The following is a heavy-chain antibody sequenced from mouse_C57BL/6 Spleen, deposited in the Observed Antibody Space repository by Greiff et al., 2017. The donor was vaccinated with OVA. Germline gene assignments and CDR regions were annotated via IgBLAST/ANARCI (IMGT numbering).Heavy chain of an antibody. Sequence: QVQLQQSGPGLVQPSQSLSITCTVSGFSLTSYGVHWVRQSPGKGLEWLGVIWSGGSTDYNAAFMSRLSITKDNSKSQVFFKMNSLQADDTAIYYCAKSNWDGLAWFAYGGQGTLVTVSA. J-gene: IGHJ3*01. V-gene: IGHV2-5*01. CDR1: GFSLTSYG. CDR2: IWSGGST. D-gene: IGHD4-1*01. CDR3: AKSNWDGLAWFAY.